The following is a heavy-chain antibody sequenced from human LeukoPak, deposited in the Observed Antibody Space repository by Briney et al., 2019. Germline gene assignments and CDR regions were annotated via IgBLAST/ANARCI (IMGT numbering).Heavy chain of an antibody. Sequence: GGSLRLSCAASGFTFSSYWVSWVRQAPGKGLEWVANIKQDGSEKYYVDSVKGRFTISRDNAKNSLYLQMNSLRAEDTAVYYCARERTAKSTSIFDYWGQGTLVTVSS. D-gene: IGHD5-18*01. V-gene: IGHV3-7*03. CDR3: ARERTAKSTSIFDY. J-gene: IGHJ4*02. CDR2: IKQDGSEK. CDR1: GFTFSSYW.